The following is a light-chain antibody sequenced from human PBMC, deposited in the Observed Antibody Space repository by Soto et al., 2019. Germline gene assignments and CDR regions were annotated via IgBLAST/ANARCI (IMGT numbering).Light chain of an antibody. J-gene: IGLJ3*02. V-gene: IGLV2-14*01. CDR2: GVT. Sequence: QSALTQPASVSGSPGQSITISCTGTISDVGTYNYVSWYQQYPGKAPQLMIYGVTNRPSGVSSRFSGSKSGNTASLTISGLQAEYEADYYCSSFASSTILVFGGGTKLTVL. CDR1: ISDVGTYNY. CDR3: SSFASSTILV.